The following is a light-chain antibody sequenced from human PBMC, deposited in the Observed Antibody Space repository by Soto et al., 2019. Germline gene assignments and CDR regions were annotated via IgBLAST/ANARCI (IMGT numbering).Light chain of an antibody. V-gene: IGLV5-52*01. Sequence: QSVLTQPSSHSASSGASVRLTCMLSSGFSVGDFWIRWYQQKPGNPPRYLLYYHSDSNKGQGSGVPSRFAGSNDASANAGIMRISGLQPEDEAEYYCSSYTNINTRACVFGAGTKVTVL. J-gene: IGLJ1*01. CDR1: SGFSVGDFW. CDR3: SSYTNINTRACV. CDR2: YHSDSNK.